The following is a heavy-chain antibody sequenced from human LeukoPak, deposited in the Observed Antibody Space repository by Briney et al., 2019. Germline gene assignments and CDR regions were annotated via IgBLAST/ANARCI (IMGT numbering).Heavy chain of an antibody. J-gene: IGHJ4*02. CDR3: ARDPPAYCGGDCYNY. CDR1: GYTFTGYY. D-gene: IGHD2-21*02. V-gene: IGHV1-2*02. Sequence: GASVKVSCKSSGYTFTGYYMHWVRQAPGQGLEWMGWINPNSGGTNYAQKFQSRLTMTRDTSISTAYMELSRLRSDDTAVYYCARDPPAYCGGDCYNYWGQGTVVTVSS. CDR2: INPNSGGT.